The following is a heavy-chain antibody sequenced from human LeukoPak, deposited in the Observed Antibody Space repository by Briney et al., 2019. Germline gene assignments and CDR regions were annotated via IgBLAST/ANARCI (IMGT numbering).Heavy chain of an antibody. J-gene: IGHJ4*02. Sequence: GGSLRLSCAASGFTFRSYAMSWVRQAPGKGLEWVLAISGSGTSTYYAYSVKGRFTISRDNSKNTLYLQMNSLRAEDTAVYYCEGTYYYDSSDDYWGQGTLVTVSS. D-gene: IGHD3-22*01. CDR2: ISGSGTST. V-gene: IGHV3-23*01. CDR1: GFTFRSYA. CDR3: EGTYYYDSSDDY.